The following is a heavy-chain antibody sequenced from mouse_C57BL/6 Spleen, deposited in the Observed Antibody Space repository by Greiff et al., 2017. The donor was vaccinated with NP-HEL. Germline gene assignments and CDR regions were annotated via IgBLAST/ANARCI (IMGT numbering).Heavy chain of an antibody. CDR1: GYTFTSYW. CDR2: IDPSDSYT. Sequence: QVQLQQPGAELVMPGASVKLSCKASGYTFTSYWMHWVKQRPGQGLEWIGEIDPSDSYTNYNQKFKGKSTLTVDKSSSTAYMQLSSLTSEDSAVYCCARGLLRFDYWGQGTTLTGSS. V-gene: IGHV1-69*01. J-gene: IGHJ2*01. D-gene: IGHD2-3*01. CDR3: ARGLLRFDY.